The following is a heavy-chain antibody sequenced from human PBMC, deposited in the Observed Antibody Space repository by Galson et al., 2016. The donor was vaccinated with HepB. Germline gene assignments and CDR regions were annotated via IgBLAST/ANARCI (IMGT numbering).Heavy chain of an antibody. V-gene: IGHV3-30*04. CDR3: ARVSAHYDFWSAYEGGWFDR. J-gene: IGHJ5*02. D-gene: IGHD3-3*01. CDR2: TSYDGSNK. CDR1: GFPFSFYA. Sequence: SLRLSCAASGFPFSFYAMHWVRQAPGKGLEWVAITSYDGSNKHYADSVRGRFTISRDNSRNTLYLQMNTLRAEDTAVYYCARVSAHYDFWSAYEGGWFDRWGQGTLVTVSS.